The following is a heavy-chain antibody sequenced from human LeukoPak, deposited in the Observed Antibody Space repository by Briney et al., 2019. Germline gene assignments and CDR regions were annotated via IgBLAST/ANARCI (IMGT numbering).Heavy chain of an antibody. Sequence: ASVKVSCKASGYTFTGYYMHWVRQAPGQGLERMGWINPSSGGTNYAQKFQGWVTMTRDTSISTAYMELSRLRSDDTAVYYCARSPYCSSTSCYYWFDPWGQGTLVTVSS. CDR3: ARSPYCSSTSCYYWFDP. CDR1: GYTFTGYY. J-gene: IGHJ5*02. CDR2: INPSSGGT. D-gene: IGHD2-2*01. V-gene: IGHV1-2*04.